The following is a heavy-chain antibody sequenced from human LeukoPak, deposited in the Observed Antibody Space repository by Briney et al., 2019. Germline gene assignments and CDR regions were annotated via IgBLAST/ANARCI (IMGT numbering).Heavy chain of an antibody. V-gene: IGHV4-4*07. CDR2: IYTSGST. J-gene: IGHJ4*02. D-gene: IGHD1-26*01. CDR1: GGSISSYY. Sequence: PSETLSLTCTVSGGSISSYYWSWIRQPAGKGLEWIGRIYTSGSTNYNPSLKSRVTMSVDTSKNQFSLKLSSVTAADTAVYYCARGLYSGSYMDYFDYWGQGTLVTVSS. CDR3: ARGLYSGSYMDYFDY.